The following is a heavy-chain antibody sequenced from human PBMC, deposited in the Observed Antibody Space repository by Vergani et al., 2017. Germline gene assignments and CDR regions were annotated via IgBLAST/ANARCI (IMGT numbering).Heavy chain of an antibody. CDR2: ISWNSGSI. CDR1: GFTFDDYA. CDR3: AKETIAAAGDVGAFDI. D-gene: IGHD6-13*01. J-gene: IGHJ3*02. V-gene: IGHV3-9*01. Sequence: EVQLVESGGGLVQPGRSLRLSCAASGFTFDDYAMHWVRQAPGKGLEWVSGISWNSGSIGYADSVKGRFTISRDNAKNSLYLQMNRLRAEDTALYYCAKETIAAAGDVGAFDIGGQGTMVTVSS.